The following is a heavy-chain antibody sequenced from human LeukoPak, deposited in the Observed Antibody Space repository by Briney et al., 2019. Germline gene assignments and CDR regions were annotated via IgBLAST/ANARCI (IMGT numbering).Heavy chain of an antibody. J-gene: IGHJ4*02. CDR3: ARGDVDGPLDY. CDR1: GFTFSDSY. V-gene: IGHV3-11*01. D-gene: IGHD5-24*01. Sequence: GGSLRLSCAASGFTFSDSYMTWIRQAPGKGLEWVSYISSSGSTIYYADSVKGRFTISRDNAKNSLYLQMNSLRAEDTAVYYCARGDVDGPLDYWGQGTLVTVSS. CDR2: ISSSGSTI.